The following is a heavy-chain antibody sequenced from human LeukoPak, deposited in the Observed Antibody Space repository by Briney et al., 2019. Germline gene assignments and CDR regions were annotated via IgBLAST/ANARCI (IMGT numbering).Heavy chain of an antibody. V-gene: IGHV3-7*03. D-gene: IGHD6-13*01. CDR1: GFTFSSYW. CDR3: ARDRSSSF. Sequence: GGSLRLSCAASGFTFSSYWMSWVRQAPGKGLEWVANIKQDGSEKYYVDSVKGRFTISRDNAKNLVCLQMNNLRAEDTAVYYCARDRSSSFWGQGILVTVSS. CDR2: IKQDGSEK. J-gene: IGHJ4*02.